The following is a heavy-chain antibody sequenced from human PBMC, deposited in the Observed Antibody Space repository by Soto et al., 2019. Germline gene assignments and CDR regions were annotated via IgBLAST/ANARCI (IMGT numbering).Heavy chain of an antibody. D-gene: IGHD1-7*01. CDR3: AKEGGNYSYYYNGMDV. CDR2: ISGSGGST. V-gene: IGHV3-23*01. J-gene: IGHJ6*02. CDR1: GFPFSSYA. Sequence: EVQLLESGGGLEQPGGSLRLSCAAPGFPFSSYAMNWVRQAPGKGLEWVSLISGSGGSTYYADSVKGRFIISRDNSKNTLDLQMDSLRAEDTAVYFCAKEGGNYSYYYNGMDVWGQGTTVTVSS.